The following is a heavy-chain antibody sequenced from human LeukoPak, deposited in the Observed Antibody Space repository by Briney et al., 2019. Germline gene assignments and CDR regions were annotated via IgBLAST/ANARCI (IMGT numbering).Heavy chain of an antibody. D-gene: IGHD3-9*01. CDR1: GFTFTNHA. J-gene: IGHJ6*03. Sequence: GGSLRLSCAASGFTFTNHAMQWVRQAPGKGLEYVSAISGNGGSTYYANSVKGRFTISRDNSKNTVYLQMDSLRAEDMAVYYCARAGVVRYVAWLINYYMDVWGKGTTVTVSS. CDR2: ISGNGGST. V-gene: IGHV3-64*01. CDR3: ARAGVVRYVAWLINYYMDV.